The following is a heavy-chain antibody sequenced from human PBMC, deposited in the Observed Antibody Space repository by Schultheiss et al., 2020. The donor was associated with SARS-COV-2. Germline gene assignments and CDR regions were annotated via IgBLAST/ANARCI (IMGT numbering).Heavy chain of an antibody. CDR1: GFTFSSYA. V-gene: IGHV3-23*01. D-gene: IGHD3-9*01. Sequence: GESLKISCAASGFTFSSYAMSWVRQAPGKGLEWVSAISGSGGSTYYADSVKGRFTISRDNSKNTLYLQMNSLRAEDTALYYCARDGESAYYDTLTGYYFDKWGQGTLVTVSS. J-gene: IGHJ4*02. CDR3: ARDGESAYYDTLTGYYFDK. CDR2: ISGSGGST.